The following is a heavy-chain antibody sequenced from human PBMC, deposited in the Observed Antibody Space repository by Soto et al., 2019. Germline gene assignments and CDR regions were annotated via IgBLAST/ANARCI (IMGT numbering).Heavy chain of an antibody. CDR1: GGSFSGYC. Sequence: SETRSLTCAVYGGSFSGYCWSWIRQPPGKGLEWIGEINHSGSTNYNPSLKSRVTISVDTSKNQFSLKLSSVTAADTAVYYCARGEFDYWGQGTLVTVSS. J-gene: IGHJ4*02. CDR2: INHSGST. V-gene: IGHV4-34*01. CDR3: ARGEFDY.